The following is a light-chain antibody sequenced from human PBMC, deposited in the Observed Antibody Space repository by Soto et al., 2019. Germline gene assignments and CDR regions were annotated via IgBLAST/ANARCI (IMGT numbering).Light chain of an antibody. V-gene: IGKV3-20*01. J-gene: IGKJ5*01. CDR1: QSFSGTY. Sequence: EIVLTQSPGTLSLSPGERATLSCRASQSFSGTYLAWYQQKPGQAPRLLIYAASTRATGIPDRFSGSGSGTDFTLTISRLEPGDFAVYYCQQYGSSPRITFGQGTRLEIK. CDR2: AAS. CDR3: QQYGSSPRIT.